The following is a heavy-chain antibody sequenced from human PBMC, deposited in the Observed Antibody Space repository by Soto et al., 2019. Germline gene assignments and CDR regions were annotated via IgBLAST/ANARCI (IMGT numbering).Heavy chain of an antibody. CDR3: ARTISNIGPGPVFYGIDV. CDR1: GVTFSRYA. J-gene: IGHJ6*02. D-gene: IGHD3-3*01. V-gene: IGHV1-69*13. Sequence: SSVRGRRKASGVTFSRYAISWVRQARGRGLESMGGIIPIFGTANYAQKFQGRVTINADESTSTANMEVSSLRAEDTAVYYCARTISNIGPGPVFYGIDVWGQGSTVTVSS. CDR2: IIPIFGTA.